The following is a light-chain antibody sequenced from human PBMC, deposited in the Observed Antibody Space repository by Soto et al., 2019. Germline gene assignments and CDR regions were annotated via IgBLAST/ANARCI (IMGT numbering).Light chain of an antibody. CDR3: AAWDDSLNGWV. CDR1: SSNIGGET. CDR2: GKT. Sequence: QSVLTQPPSASGSPGQRVTISCSGSSSNIGGETVTWYQQVPGTAPKLLIYGKTQRPSGVPDRFSGSKSGTSVSPAISGLQSEDEADYYCAAWDDSLNGWVFGGGTKLTVL. J-gene: IGLJ3*02. V-gene: IGLV1-44*01.